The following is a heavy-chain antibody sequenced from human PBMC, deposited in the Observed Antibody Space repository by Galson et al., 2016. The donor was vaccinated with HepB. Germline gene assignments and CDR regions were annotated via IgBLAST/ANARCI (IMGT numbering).Heavy chain of an antibody. CDR2: INGDGSST. CDR3: ARGSRFIPNALDI. Sequence: SLRLSCAASGFTFSSYWMHWVRRTPGKGLVWVSRINGDGSSTNYADSVKGRFTISRENAKNTLFLQMNSLGAEDTAVYYCARGSRFIPNALDIWGQGTVVTVSS. D-gene: IGHD2-21*01. CDR1: GFTFSSYW. J-gene: IGHJ3*02. V-gene: IGHV3-74*01.